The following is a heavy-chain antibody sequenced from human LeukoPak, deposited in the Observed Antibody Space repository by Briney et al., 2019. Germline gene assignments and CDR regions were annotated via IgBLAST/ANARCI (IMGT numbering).Heavy chain of an antibody. CDR2: ISAYTGNT. CDR3: ARRPYGSGPFDY. D-gene: IGHD3-10*01. Sequence: ASVKVSCKASGYTFTNYGISWVRQAPGQGLEWMGWISAYTGNTNYAQNFQGRVTMTTDTSTSTAFMELRSLRSDDTAVYYCARRPYGSGPFDYWGQGTLVTVSS. J-gene: IGHJ4*02. V-gene: IGHV1-18*01. CDR1: GYTFTNYG.